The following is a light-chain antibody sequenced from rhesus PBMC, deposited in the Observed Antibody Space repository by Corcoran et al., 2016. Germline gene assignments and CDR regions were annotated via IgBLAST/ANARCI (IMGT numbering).Light chain of an antibody. V-gene: IGKV1-37*01. CDR2: EAS. CDR1: QDISSS. J-gene: IGKJ3*01. Sequence: DVQMTQSPSSLSASVGDRVTITCRASQDISSSLAWYQPKPGKVPEPLIYEASNLGTGVPSRFIGSGSGTEFTLTISSLQPEDFATYYCQQYNSDPLTFGPGTKLDIK. CDR3: QQYNSDPLT.